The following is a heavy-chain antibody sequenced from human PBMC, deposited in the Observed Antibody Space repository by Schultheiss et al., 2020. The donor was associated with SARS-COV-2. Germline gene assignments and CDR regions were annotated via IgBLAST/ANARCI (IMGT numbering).Heavy chain of an antibody. CDR2: IYYSGST. CDR1: GGSFSGYY. V-gene: IGHV4-34*01. CDR3: AREGDYSSGWPRYYYYYYYMDV. Sequence: SETLSLTCAVYGGSFSGYYWSWIRQPPGKGLEWIGSIYYSGSTYYNPSLKSRVTMSVDTSKNQFSLKLSSVTAADTAVYYCAREGDYSSGWPRYYYYYYYMDVWGKGTTVTVSS. J-gene: IGHJ6*03. D-gene: IGHD6-19*01.